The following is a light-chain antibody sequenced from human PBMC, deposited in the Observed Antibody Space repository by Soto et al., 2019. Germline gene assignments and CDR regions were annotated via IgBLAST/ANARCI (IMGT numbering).Light chain of an antibody. J-gene: IGKJ1*01. V-gene: IGKV3-20*01. Sequence: EIVLTQSPGTLSLSPGERAALSCRASQSVSNNFLAWYQRKPGQAPRLLIYGASYRATDIPYRFSGSGSGTDFTLTITRLEPDDFAVYYCQQYGSSPPTFGQGTKVEVQ. CDR3: QQYGSSPPT. CDR1: QSVSNNF. CDR2: GAS.